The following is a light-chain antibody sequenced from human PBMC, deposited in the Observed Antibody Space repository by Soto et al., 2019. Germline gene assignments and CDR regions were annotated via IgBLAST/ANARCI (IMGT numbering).Light chain of an antibody. J-gene: IGKJ1*01. Sequence: EIVLTQSPGTLSLSPGERGTLSCRASQTVSNNYIAWYRKKLGQAPRLLMYGVSSRATGIPDRFSGSGSGTDFTLTISRLEPEDFAVYYCQQYETSPPTFGQGTRVEIK. CDR3: QQYETSPPT. CDR2: GVS. CDR1: QTVSNNY. V-gene: IGKV3-20*01.